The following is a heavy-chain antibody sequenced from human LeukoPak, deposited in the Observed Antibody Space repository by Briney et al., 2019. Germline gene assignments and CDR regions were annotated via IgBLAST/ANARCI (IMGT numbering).Heavy chain of an antibody. CDR1: GFSFSNYA. CDR3: ARESAAAAGLPGFDY. J-gene: IGHJ4*02. D-gene: IGHD6-13*01. V-gene: IGHV3-23*01. CDR2: CGSGRST. Sequence: GGSLRLSCAASGFSFSNYAMSWVRQSPGKGLEWVSSCGSGRSTYYADSVKGRFTVSRDNSKNTLYLQMNSLRAEDTAVYYCARESAAAAGLPGFDYWGQGTLVTVSS.